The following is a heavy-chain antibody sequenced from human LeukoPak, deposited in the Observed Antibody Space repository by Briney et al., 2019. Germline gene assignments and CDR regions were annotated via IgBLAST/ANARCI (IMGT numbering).Heavy chain of an antibody. CDR2: INHSGST. Sequence: SETLSLTCAAYGGSFSGYYWSWIRQPPGKGLEWIAEINHSGSTNYNPSLKSTVTISVETSKNQFSLKLGSVTAAVTAVYYCARGDLGYCSGSSCYGDWFDPWCQGTLVIVSS. CDR3: ARGDLGYCSGSSCYGDWFDP. V-gene: IGHV4-34*01. D-gene: IGHD2-15*01. CDR1: GGSFSGYY. J-gene: IGHJ5*02.